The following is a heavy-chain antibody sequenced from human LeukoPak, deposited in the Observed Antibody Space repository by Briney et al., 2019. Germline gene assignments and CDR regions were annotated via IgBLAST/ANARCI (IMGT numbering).Heavy chain of an antibody. J-gene: IGHJ3*02. Sequence: SVKVSCKASGGTFSSYSISWARQAPGQGLEWMGGIIPIFGTANYAQKFQGRVTITTDEYTSTAYMELRSLRSEDTAVYYCAREPQLAAAAIDAFDIWGQGTMVTVSS. CDR2: IIPIFGTA. CDR1: GGTFSSYS. V-gene: IGHV1-69*05. CDR3: AREPQLAAAAIDAFDI. D-gene: IGHD6-13*01.